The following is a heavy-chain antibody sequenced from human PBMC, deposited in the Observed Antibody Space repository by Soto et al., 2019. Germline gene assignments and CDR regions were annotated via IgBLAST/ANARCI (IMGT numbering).Heavy chain of an antibody. Sequence: GGSLRLSCAASGFTFNRYGMSWVRQAPGEGLEWVSAISNSGGSTSYADSVKGRFSISRDNSKNTLYLQMDSLRAEDTAVYYCAKDWGPSSGWYSWFDTWGQGTLVTVSS. V-gene: IGHV3-23*01. CDR3: AKDWGPSSGWYSWFDT. J-gene: IGHJ5*02. CDR1: GFTFNRYG. CDR2: ISNSGGST. D-gene: IGHD6-19*01.